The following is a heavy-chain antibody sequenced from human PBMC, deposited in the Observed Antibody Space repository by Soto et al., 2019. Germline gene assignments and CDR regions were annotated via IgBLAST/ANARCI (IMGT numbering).Heavy chain of an antibody. V-gene: IGHV1-46*01. CDR1: GYTFTSYY. D-gene: IGHD2-2*01. CDR3: ASHQVVPAVEMGIDY. J-gene: IGHJ4*02. CDR2: INPSGGST. Sequence: QVQLVQSGAEVKKPGASVKVSCKASGYTFTSYYMHWVRQAPGQGLEWMGIINPSGGSTSYAQKFQGRVTMTRDTSTSTVYMELSSLRSEDTAVYYCASHQVVPAVEMGIDYWGQGTLVTVSS.